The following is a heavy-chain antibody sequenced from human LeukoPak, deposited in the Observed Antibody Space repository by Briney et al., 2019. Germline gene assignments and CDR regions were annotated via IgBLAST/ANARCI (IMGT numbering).Heavy chain of an antibody. V-gene: IGHV3-74*01. D-gene: IGHD5-12*01. Sequence: GGSLRLSCAASGFTFSNYWVHWVRQAPGKGLVWVSCIETNGRSAFYADSVKGRFTMSRDNAKNTVYLQMNSLRAEDTAVYYCAREGREKVAAITNRYYNYYLDLWGKGTTVTVSS. CDR2: IETNGRSA. J-gene: IGHJ6*03. CDR1: GFTFSNYW. CDR3: AREGREKVAAITNRYYNYYLDL.